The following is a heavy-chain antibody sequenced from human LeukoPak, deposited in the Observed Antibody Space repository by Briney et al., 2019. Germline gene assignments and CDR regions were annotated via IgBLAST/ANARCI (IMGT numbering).Heavy chain of an antibody. V-gene: IGHV3-30*02. CDR3: AKTHPVIAAAGITDNY. Sequence: GGSLRLSCAASGFTFSSYGMHRVRQAPGKGLEWVAFIRYDGSNKYYADSVKGRFTISRDNSKNTLYLQMNSLRAEDTAVYYCAKTHPVIAAAGITDNYWGQGTLVTVSS. D-gene: IGHD6-13*01. CDR2: IRYDGSNK. J-gene: IGHJ4*02. CDR1: GFTFSSYG.